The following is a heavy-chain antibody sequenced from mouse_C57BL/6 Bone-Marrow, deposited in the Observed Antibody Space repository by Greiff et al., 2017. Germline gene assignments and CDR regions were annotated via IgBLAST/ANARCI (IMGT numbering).Heavy chain of an antibody. CDR1: GYAFTNYL. D-gene: IGHD4-1*01. CDR3: AISKNWDSLFAY. V-gene: IGHV1-54*01. CDR2: INPGSGGT. J-gene: IGHJ3*01. Sequence: QVQLPQSGAELVRPGTSVKVSCKASGYAFTNYLIEWVKQRPGQGLEWIGVINPGSGGTNYNEKFKGKATLTADKSSSTAYMQLSSLTSEDAAVYFCAISKNWDSLFAYWGQGTLVTVSA.